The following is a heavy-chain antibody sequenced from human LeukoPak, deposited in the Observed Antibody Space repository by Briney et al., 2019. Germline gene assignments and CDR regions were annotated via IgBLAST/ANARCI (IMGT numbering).Heavy chain of an antibody. CDR3: ARNSRGVYPGFDY. V-gene: IGHV3-21*01. D-gene: IGHD6-13*01. CDR1: GFTFSSYS. J-gene: IGHJ4*02. CDR2: ISSSSSSYI. Sequence: PGGSLRLSCAASGFTFSSYSMNWVRQAPGKGLEWVSSISSSSSSYIYYADSVKGRFTISRDNAKNSLYLQMNSLRAEDTAVYYCARNSRGVYPGFDYWGQGTLVTVSS.